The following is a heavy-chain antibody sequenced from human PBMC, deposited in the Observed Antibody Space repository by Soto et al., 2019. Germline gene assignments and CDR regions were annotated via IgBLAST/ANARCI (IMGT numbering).Heavy chain of an antibody. CDR2: IYYSGST. CDR3: ARDRSETPMTSFDAFDI. V-gene: IGHV4-31*03. Sequence: PSETLSLPCTVFGGSISSGGYYWSWIRQHPGKGLEWIGYIYYSGSTYYNPSLKSRVTISVDTSKNQFSLKLSSVTAADTAVYYCARDRSETPMTSFDAFDIWGQGTMVTVSS. J-gene: IGHJ3*02. CDR1: GGSISSGGYY. D-gene: IGHD2-21*02.